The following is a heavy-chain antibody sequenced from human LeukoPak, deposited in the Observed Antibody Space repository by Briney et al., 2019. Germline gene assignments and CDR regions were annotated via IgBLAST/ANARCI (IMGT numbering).Heavy chain of an antibody. D-gene: IGHD1-26*01. CDR3: PRDGSGSYYPVYYLAY. CDR2: ISYDGSNK. CDR1: GFISSSYA. J-gene: IGHJ4*02. V-gene: IGHV3-30-3*01. Sequence: PGGSLSLYCAASGFISSSYAMHRVRQAPGKGLERVAVISYDGSNKYYAGTVKGRFTISRDNSKNTLDLQMNSLKAEDTAVYYCPRDGSGSYYPVYYLAYWGQGTLVTVYS.